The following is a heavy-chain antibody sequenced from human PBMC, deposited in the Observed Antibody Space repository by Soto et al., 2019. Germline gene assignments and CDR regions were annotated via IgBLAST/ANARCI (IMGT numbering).Heavy chain of an antibody. J-gene: IGHJ4*02. CDR1: GFTFSSYG. D-gene: IGHD3-3*01. Sequence: PGGSLRLSCAASGFTFSSYGMHWVRQAPGKGLEWVAVISYDGSNKYYADSVKGRFTISRDNSKNTLYLQMNSLRAEDTAVYYCAKPSARHIGVANDFDYWGQGTLVTVSS. CDR3: AKPSARHIGVANDFDY. CDR2: ISYDGSNK. V-gene: IGHV3-30*18.